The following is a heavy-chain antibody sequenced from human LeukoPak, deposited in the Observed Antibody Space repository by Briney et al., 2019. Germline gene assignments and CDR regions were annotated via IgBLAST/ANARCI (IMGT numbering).Heavy chain of an antibody. D-gene: IGHD6-25*01. CDR2: ISVYNGKT. J-gene: IGHJ3*02. CDR1: GYSFTTYA. V-gene: IGHV1-18*01. CDR3: GRLRSIGASGHDASDM. Sequence: ASVKVSCKASGYSFTTYAISWVRQAPGQGLEWMGWISVYNGKTTYAQYLHDRVTMTTNTSTSTAYMELRSLRSDDTALYFCGRLRSIGASGHDASDMWGQGTMVTVSS.